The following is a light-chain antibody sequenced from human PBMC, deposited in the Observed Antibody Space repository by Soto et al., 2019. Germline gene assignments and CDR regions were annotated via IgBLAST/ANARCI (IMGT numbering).Light chain of an antibody. CDR1: QGISSW. V-gene: IGKV1-12*01. CDR2: TAS. Sequence: DIQMTQSPSSVSASVGDSVTITCRASQGISSWLAWYQQKPGKAPKLLIYTASSLHSGVPSRFSGSGSGKDFTLTISSIQPEDVATYYCQQANSCPYTFGQGTKVEIK. J-gene: IGKJ2*01. CDR3: QQANSCPYT.